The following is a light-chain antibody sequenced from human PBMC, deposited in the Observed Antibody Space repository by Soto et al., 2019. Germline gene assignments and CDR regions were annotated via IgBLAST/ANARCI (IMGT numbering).Light chain of an antibody. CDR1: QSVSSSY. CDR3: QQYGSSPTT. V-gene: IGKV3-20*01. Sequence: VLKHSPGTLSLSPCERAALSRSASQSVSSSYLAWYQQKPGQAPRFLIYGASSRATGIPDRFSGSGSGTDFTLTISRLEPEDFAVYYCQQYGSSPTTFGQGTKVDNK. J-gene: IGKJ1*01. CDR2: GAS.